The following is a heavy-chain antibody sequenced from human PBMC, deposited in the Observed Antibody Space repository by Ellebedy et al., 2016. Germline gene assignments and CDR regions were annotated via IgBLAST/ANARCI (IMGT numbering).Heavy chain of an antibody. D-gene: IGHD2-15*01. CDR3: ARETVPRLPGLVAATSPFDY. CDR2: ISYDGSNK. V-gene: IGHV3-30-3*01. J-gene: IGHJ4*02. CDR1: GFTFSSCA. Sequence: GESLKISXAVSGFTFSSCAMSWVRQAPGKGLEWVAVISYDGSNKYYADSVKGRFTISRDNSKNTLYLQMNSLRAEDTAVYYCARETVPRLPGLVAATSPFDYWGQGTLVTVSS.